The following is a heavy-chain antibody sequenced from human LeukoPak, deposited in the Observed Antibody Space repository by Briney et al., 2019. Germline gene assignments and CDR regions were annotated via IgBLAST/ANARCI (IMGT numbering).Heavy chain of an antibody. D-gene: IGHD3-10*01. CDR1: GFTFSTYS. CDR3: ARVVTGSGSYLDY. V-gene: IGHV3-48*04. CDR2: IRGSSNTI. Sequence: GGSLRLSCAASGFTFSTYSMNWVRQAPGKGLEWLSYIRGSSNTIYYADSVKGRFTISRDNAKNSLYLQMNSLRAKDTAVYYCARVVTGSGSYLDYWGQGTLVTVSS. J-gene: IGHJ4*02.